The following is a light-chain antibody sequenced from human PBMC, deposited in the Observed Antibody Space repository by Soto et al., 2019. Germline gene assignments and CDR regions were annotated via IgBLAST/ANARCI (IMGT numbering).Light chain of an antibody. J-gene: IGLJ2*01. CDR1: SSNIGSNT. V-gene: IGLV1-44*01. CDR2: SNN. CDR3: AAWDDSLNGHVV. Sequence: QLVLTQPPSASGTPGQRVTISCSGSSSNIGSNTVNWYQQLPGTAPKLLIYSNNQRPSGVPDRFSGSKSGTSASLAISGLQSEDEADYYCAAWDDSLNGHVVFGGGTKLNVL.